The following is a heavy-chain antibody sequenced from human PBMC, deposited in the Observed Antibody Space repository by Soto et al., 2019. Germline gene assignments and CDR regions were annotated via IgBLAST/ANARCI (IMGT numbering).Heavy chain of an antibody. CDR1: GFTFDDYA. V-gene: IGHV3-9*01. Sequence: PGGSLRLSCAASGFTFDDYAMHWVRQAPGKGLEWVSGISWNSGSIGYADSVKGRFTISRDNAKNSLYLQMNSLRAEDTALYYCAKDKVAARPRAGYYGMDVRGQGTTVTVSS. J-gene: IGHJ6*02. CDR2: ISWNSGSI. CDR3: AKDKVAARPRAGYYGMDV. D-gene: IGHD6-6*01.